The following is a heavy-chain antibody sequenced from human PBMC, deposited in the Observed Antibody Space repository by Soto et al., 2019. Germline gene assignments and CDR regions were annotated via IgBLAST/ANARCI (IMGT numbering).Heavy chain of an antibody. CDR3: ARRNNDYGDYDAFDI. J-gene: IGHJ3*02. CDR1: GYSFTSYW. V-gene: IGHV5-51*01. CDR2: IYPGDSDT. D-gene: IGHD4-17*01. Sequence: GESLKISCKGSGYSFTSYWIGWVRQMPGKGLEWMGIIYPGDSDTRYSPSFQGQVTISADKSISTAYLQWSSLKASDTAMYYCARRNNDYGDYDAFDIWGQGTMVTVSS.